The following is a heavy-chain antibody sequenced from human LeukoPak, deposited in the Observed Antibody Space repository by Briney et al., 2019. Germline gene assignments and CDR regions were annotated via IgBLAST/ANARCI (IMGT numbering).Heavy chain of an antibody. CDR2: ISSSSSTI. D-gene: IGHD6-19*01. J-gene: IGHJ3*02. CDR3: ARGLIAVAGAFDI. CDR1: GFTFSTYS. Sequence: GGSLRLSCAASGFTFSTYSMNWVRQAPGKGLEWVSYISSSSSTIYYADSVKGRFTISRDNAKNSLYLQMNSLRAEDTAVYYCARGLIAVAGAFDIWGQGTMVTVSS. V-gene: IGHV3-48*01.